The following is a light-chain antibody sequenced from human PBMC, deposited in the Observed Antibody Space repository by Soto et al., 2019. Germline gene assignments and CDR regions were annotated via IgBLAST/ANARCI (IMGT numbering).Light chain of an antibody. CDR3: SSYAGRNNFGV. J-gene: IGLJ3*02. Sequence: QSVLTQPPSASGSPGQSVTISCTGTSSDVGGYNYVSWYQQHPGKAPKLMIYEVNKRPSGVPDRFSGSKSGNTASLTVARLQAEDEADYYCSSYAGRNNFGVFGGGTKLTVL. V-gene: IGLV2-8*01. CDR2: EVN. CDR1: SSDVGGYNY.